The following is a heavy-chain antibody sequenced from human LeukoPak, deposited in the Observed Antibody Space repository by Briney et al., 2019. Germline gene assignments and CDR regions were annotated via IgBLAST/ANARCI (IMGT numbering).Heavy chain of an antibody. CDR3: AAVKTFYYDTSGYYFPLNAFDI. CDR1: GYTLAELS. V-gene: IGHV1-24*01. J-gene: IGHJ3*02. D-gene: IGHD3-22*01. CDR2: FDPEDGET. Sequence: ASVKVSCKVSGYTLAELSMHLVRQAPGKGLEWMGVFDPEDGETIYAQKFQGRVTMTEDTSTDKAYMELSSLRSEDTAVYYCAAVKTFYYDTSGYYFPLNAFDIWGQGTMVTVSS.